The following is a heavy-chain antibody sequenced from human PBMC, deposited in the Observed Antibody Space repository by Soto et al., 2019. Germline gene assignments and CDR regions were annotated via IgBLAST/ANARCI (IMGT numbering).Heavy chain of an antibody. Sequence: SETLSLTCTVSGGSISSYYWAWIRQPVGEGLEYIGRIYTSDRTNYNPSFKSRVTMSVDASKNQFSLQMTSVTAADTAVYYCASLVYSSRCYYFDYWGPGTLVTVSS. D-gene: IGHD3-10*01. J-gene: IGHJ4*02. V-gene: IGHV4-4*07. CDR3: ASLVYSSRCYYFDY. CDR2: IYTSDRT. CDR1: GGSISSYY.